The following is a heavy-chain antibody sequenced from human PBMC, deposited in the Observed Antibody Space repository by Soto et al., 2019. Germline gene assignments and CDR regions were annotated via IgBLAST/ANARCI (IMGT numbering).Heavy chain of an antibody. Sequence: EVQLLESGGGLVQPGGSLRLSCAASGFTFSSYAMSWVRQAPGKGLEWVSAISGSGGSTYYADSVKGRFTISRDNSKNTLYLQMNSLRAEDTAVYYCANLSRLRGYYFGMDVWGQGNTVTVSS. CDR1: GFTFSSYA. CDR2: ISGSGGST. V-gene: IGHV3-23*01. D-gene: IGHD2-15*01. CDR3: ANLSRLRGYYFGMDV. J-gene: IGHJ6*01.